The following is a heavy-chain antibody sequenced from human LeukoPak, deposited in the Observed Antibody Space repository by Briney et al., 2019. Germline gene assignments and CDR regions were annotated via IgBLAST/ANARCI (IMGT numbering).Heavy chain of an antibody. J-gene: IGHJ5*02. D-gene: IGHD3-10*01. CDR2: TNHSGST. CDR3: ARGTRYYGSGSYRHWFDP. CDR1: GGSFSGYY. Sequence: SETLSLTCAVYGGSFSGYYWSWIRQPPEKGLEWIGETNHSGSTNYNPSLKSRVTISVDTSKNQFSLKLSSVTAADTAVYYCARGTRYYGSGSYRHWFDPWGQGTLVTVSS. V-gene: IGHV4-34*01.